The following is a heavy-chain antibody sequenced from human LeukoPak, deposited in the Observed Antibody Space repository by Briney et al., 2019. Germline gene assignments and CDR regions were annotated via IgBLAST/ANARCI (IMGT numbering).Heavy chain of an antibody. J-gene: IGHJ4*02. CDR1: GFTFSSYV. D-gene: IGHD3-9*01. V-gene: IGHV3-30*04. CDR2: ISYDGSNE. Sequence: GGSLRLSCAASGFTFSSYVMHWVRQAPGKGLEWVAIISYDGSNEYYADSVKGRFTISRDNSKNTLYLQMNSLKTEDTAVYYCTTSGYYDILTGYYTPYDYWGQGTLVTVSS. CDR3: TTSGYYDILTGYYTPYDY.